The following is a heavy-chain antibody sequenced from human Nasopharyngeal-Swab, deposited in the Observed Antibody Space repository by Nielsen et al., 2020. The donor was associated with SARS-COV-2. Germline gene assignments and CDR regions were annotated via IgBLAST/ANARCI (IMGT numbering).Heavy chain of an antibody. CDR3: ATRGRGYSSGWYYRGSEYYFDY. D-gene: IGHD6-19*01. Sequence: ASVKVSCKASGYTFTSYAMHWVRQAPGQRLEWMGWINAGNGNTKYSQKFQGRVTITRDTSASTAYMELSSLRSEDTAVYYCATRGRGYSSGWYYRGSEYYFDYWGQGTLVTVSS. V-gene: IGHV1-3*01. J-gene: IGHJ4*02. CDR2: INAGNGNT. CDR1: GYTFTSYA.